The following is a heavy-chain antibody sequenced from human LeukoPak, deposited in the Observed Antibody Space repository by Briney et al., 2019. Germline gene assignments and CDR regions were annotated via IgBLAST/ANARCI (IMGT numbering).Heavy chain of an antibody. D-gene: IGHD1-26*01. CDR1: GGSISSSSYY. CDR3: ARQGSGNYLSPVNY. Sequence: SETLSLTCTVSGGSISSSSYYWGWVRQPPGKGLEWIGTIYYSGSTYYNPSLKSRVTISVDTSKNQFSLKLSSVTAADTAVYYCARQGSGNYLSPVNYWGQGTLVTVSS. V-gene: IGHV4-39*01. J-gene: IGHJ4*02. CDR2: IYYSGST.